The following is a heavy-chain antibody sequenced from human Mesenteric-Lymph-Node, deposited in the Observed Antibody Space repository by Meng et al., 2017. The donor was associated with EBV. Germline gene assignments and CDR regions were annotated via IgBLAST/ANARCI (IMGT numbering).Heavy chain of an antibody. CDR2: TYYRSKWYN. V-gene: IGHV6-1*01. CDR3: SRESWRAFDY. J-gene: IGHJ4*02. CDR1: GDSVSNTNVA. Sequence: QVQLQQSGPGLVQPSQTLSLTCATSGDSVSNTNVAWNWIRQSPSRGLEWLGRTYYRSKWYNEYAQSVKGRITINPDTSKSEFSLQLNSVTPDDTAVYYCSRESWRAFDYWGQGTLVTVSS.